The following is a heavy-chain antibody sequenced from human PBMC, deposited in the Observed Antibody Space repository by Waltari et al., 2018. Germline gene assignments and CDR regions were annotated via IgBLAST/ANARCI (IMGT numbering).Heavy chain of an antibody. Sequence: EVQLLESGGGLVQPGGSLRLSCAASGFTFSSYAMSWVRQAPGKVLWWVSAISGSGGSKYYADSVKGRFTISRDNSKNTLYLQMNSLRAEDTAVYYCAKDPVKAEEYYFDYWGQGTLVTVSS. V-gene: IGHV3-23*01. D-gene: IGHD6-19*01. CDR1: GFTFSSYA. CDR3: AKDPVKAEEYYFDY. J-gene: IGHJ4*02. CDR2: ISGSGGSK.